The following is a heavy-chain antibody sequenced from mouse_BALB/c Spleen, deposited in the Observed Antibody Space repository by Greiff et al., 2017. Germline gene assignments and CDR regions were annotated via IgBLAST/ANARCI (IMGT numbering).Heavy chain of an antibody. CDR3: AKRQLGLRGWFAY. CDR2: ISSGGSYT. D-gene: IGHD3-2*01. J-gene: IGHJ3*01. CDR1: GFTFSSYA. Sequence: EVQLVESGGGLVKPGGSLKLSCAASGFTFSSYAMSWVRQSPEKRLEWVAEISSGGSYTYYPDTVTGRFTISRDNAKNTLYLEMSSLRSEDTAMYYCAKRQLGLRGWFAYWGQGTLVTVSA. V-gene: IGHV5-9-4*01.